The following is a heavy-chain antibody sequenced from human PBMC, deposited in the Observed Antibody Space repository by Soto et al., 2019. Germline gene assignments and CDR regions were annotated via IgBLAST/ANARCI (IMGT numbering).Heavy chain of an antibody. J-gene: IGHJ6*03. Sequence: GGSLRLSCAASGFTFSSYAMSWVRQAPGKGLEWVSAISGSGGSTYYADSVKGRFTISRDNSKNTLYLQMNSLRAEDTAVYYCAKDSIVVVPASVYYYYMDVWGKGTTVTVSS. CDR1: GFTFSSYA. D-gene: IGHD2-2*01. V-gene: IGHV3-23*01. CDR3: AKDSIVVVPASVYYYYMDV. CDR2: ISGSGGST.